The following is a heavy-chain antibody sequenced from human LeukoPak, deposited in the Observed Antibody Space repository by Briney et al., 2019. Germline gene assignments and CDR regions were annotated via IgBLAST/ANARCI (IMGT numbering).Heavy chain of an antibody. CDR2: IYSGGST. D-gene: IGHD3-9*01. V-gene: IGHV3-66*01. CDR3: ARDRPLFYDILTGYCDY. CDR1: GFTVSSNY. J-gene: IGHJ4*02. Sequence: PGGSLRLSCAASGFTVSSNYMSWVRQAPGKGLEWVSVIYSGGSTYYADSVKGRFTISRDNSKNTLYLQMNSLRAEDTAVYYCARDRPLFYDILTGYCDYWGQGTLVTVSS.